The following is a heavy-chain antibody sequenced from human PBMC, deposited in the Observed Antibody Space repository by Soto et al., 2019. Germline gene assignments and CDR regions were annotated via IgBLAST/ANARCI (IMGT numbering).Heavy chain of an antibody. V-gene: IGHV1-3*01. J-gene: IGHJ4*02. D-gene: IGHD3-22*01. Sequence: ASVKVSCKASGYTFTSYAMHWVRQAPGQRLEWMGGINASNGTTKYSQKFQGRVTITADKSTSTAYMELSSLRSEDTAVYYCARTLYYYDSSGYYYYFDYWGQGTLVTVSS. CDR2: INASNGTT. CDR3: ARTLYYYDSSGYYYYFDY. CDR1: GYTFTSYA.